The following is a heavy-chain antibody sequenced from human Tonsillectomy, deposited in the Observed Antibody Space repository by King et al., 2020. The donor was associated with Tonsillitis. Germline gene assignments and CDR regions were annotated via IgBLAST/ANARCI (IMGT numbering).Heavy chain of an antibody. D-gene: IGHD4-17*01. CDR2: IFYSGNT. V-gene: IGHV4-59*01. J-gene: IGHJ4*02. CDR1: GGSISSYY. CDR3: SRELYGANHFDY. Sequence: VQLQESGPGLVKPSETLSLTCSVSGGSISSYYWSWIRQPPGKGLEWIGYIFYSGNTNDNPSLKSRVTLSVDTSKNQFSLKLSAVPAAETAVYYWSRELYGANHFDYWGQGPLVTVSS.